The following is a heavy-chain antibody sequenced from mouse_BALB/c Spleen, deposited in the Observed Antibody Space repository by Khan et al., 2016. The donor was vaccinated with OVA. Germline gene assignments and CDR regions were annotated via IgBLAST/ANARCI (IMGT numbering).Heavy chain of an antibody. D-gene: IGHD1-1*02. V-gene: IGHV2-2*01. J-gene: IGHJ2*01. CDR3: ARNRNGYFDY. CDR1: GFSLTPPP. CDR2: IWSGGST. Sequence: QVQLKQSGPGLVQPSQSLSITCTVSGFSLTPPPLHPFLHSPGRGLEWLGMIWSGGSTDYNATFISRLSISKDNSKSQVFFKMKSLQAYDTAIYYCARNRNGYFDYWGQGTTLTVSS.